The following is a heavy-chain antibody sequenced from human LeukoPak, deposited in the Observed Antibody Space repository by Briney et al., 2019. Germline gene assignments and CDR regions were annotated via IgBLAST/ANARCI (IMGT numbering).Heavy chain of an antibody. D-gene: IGHD6-19*01. J-gene: IGHJ5*01. V-gene: IGHV3-23*01. CDR1: GFAFSVYA. CDR3: AKPIGGGLAVTADWFHP. CDR2: INANSGTT. Sequence: PGGSLRLSCSASGFAFSVYAMSWLRQPPGKGLEWVSTINANSGTTSYAASVRGRFTISRHNSKNTLYLQLNTLGADDTATYYCAKPIGGGLAVTADWFHPWGQGTLVVVSS.